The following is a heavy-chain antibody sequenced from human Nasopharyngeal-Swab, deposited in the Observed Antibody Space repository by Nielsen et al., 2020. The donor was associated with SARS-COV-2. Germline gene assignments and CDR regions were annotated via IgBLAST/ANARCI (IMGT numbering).Heavy chain of an antibody. V-gene: IGHV3-21*01. Sequence: GESLKISCAASGFTFSSYSMNWVRQAPGKGLEWVSSISSSSSYIYYADSVKGRFTISRDNAKNSLYLQMNSRRAEDTAVYYCARVGGYYDSSGYGGDFDYWGQGTLVTVSS. CDR1: GFTFSSYS. CDR3: ARVGGYYDSSGYGGDFDY. CDR2: ISSSSSYI. D-gene: IGHD3-22*01. J-gene: IGHJ4*02.